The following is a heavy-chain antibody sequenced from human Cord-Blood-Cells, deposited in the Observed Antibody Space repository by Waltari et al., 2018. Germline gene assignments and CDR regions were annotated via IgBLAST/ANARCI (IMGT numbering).Heavy chain of an antibody. Sequence: QVQLQQWGAGLLKPSETLSLTCAVYGGSFSGYYWSWIRQPPGKGLEWIGEINHSGSTNYNPSLKSRVTISVDTSKNQFSLKLSSVTAADKAVYYCARGRDSSGYYDYWGQGTLVTVSS. V-gene: IGHV4-34*01. D-gene: IGHD3-22*01. CDR1: GGSFSGYY. CDR3: ARGRDSSGYYDY. CDR2: INHSGST. J-gene: IGHJ4*02.